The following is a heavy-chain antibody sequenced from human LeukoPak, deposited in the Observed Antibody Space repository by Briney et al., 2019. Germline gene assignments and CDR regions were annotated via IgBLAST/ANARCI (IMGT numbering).Heavy chain of an antibody. V-gene: IGHV1-8*01. J-gene: IGHJ5*02. CDR2: MNPNSGNT. CDR3: ARGRDGYNSYWFDP. D-gene: IGHD5-24*01. CDR1: GYTLTSYD. Sequence: ASVKVSCKASGYTLTSYDINWVRQATGQGLEWMGWMNPNSGNTGYAQKFQGRVTMTRNTSISTAYMELSSLRSEDTAVYYCARGRDGYNSYWFDPWGQGTLVTASS.